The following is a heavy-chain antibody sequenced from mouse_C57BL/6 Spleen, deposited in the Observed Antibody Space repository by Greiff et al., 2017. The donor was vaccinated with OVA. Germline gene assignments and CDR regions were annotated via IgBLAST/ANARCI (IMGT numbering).Heavy chain of an antibody. V-gene: IGHV1-42*01. J-gene: IGHJ4*01. CDR1: GYSFTGYY. D-gene: IGHD3-2*02. CDR2: INPSTGGT. Sequence: EVQLLQSGPELVKPGASVKISCKASGYSFTGYYMNWVKQSPEKSLEWIGEINPSTGGTTYNQKFKAKATLTVDKSSSTAYMQLKSLTSEDSAVYYCARGGLRLRLDYWGQGTSVTVSS. CDR3: ARGGLRLRLDY.